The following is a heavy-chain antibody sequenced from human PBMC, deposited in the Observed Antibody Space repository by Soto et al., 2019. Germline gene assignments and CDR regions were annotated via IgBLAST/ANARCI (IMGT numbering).Heavy chain of an antibody. J-gene: IGHJ4*02. CDR3: ARDKITGLFDY. CDR2: IYYSGST. Sequence: SETLSLTCAVYGGSFSGYYWSWIRQHPGKGLEWIGYIYYSGSTYYNPSLKSRVTISVDTSKNQFSLKLTSVTAADTAVYHCARDKITGLFDYWGQGTLVTVSS. D-gene: IGHD2-8*02. CDR1: GGSFSGYY. V-gene: IGHV4-34*01.